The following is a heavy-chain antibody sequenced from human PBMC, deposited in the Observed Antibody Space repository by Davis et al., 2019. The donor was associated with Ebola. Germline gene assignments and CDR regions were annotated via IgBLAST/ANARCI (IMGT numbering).Heavy chain of an antibody. Sequence: GGSLRLSCAVSGFTFSSYGMHWVRQAPGKGLEWVAVISYDGSNKYYADSVKGRFTISRDNSKNTLYLQMNSLRAEDTAVYYCAKVESLGYWGQGTLVTVSS. CDR2: ISYDGSNK. CDR3: AKVESLGY. D-gene: IGHD1-1*01. J-gene: IGHJ4*02. V-gene: IGHV3-30*18. CDR1: GFTFSSYG.